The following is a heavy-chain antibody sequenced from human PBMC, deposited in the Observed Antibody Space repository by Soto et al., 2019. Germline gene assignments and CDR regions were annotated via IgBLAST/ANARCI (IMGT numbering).Heavy chain of an antibody. CDR1: GFTFSGYE. D-gene: IGHD2-21*02. Sequence: PGGSLRLSCAASGFTFSGYEMNWVRQAPGKGLEWVSYISSSGSTIYYADSVKGRFTISRDNAKNSLYLQMNSLRAEDTAVYYCARVGVMTYYYYGMDVWGQGTTVTVSS. CDR2: ISSSGSTI. V-gene: IGHV3-48*03. CDR3: ARVGVMTYYYYGMDV. J-gene: IGHJ6*02.